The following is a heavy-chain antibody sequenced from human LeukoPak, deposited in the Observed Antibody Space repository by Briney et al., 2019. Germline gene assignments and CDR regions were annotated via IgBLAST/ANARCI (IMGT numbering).Heavy chain of an antibody. CDR2: ISGDGGST. CDR1: GFTFDDYA. J-gene: IGHJ4*02. D-gene: IGHD3-9*01. CDR3: ASVDFDWLFRIDY. Sequence: GGSLRLSCAASGFTFDDYAMHWVRHAPGKGLEWVSLISGDGGSTYYADSVKGRFTISRDNSKNSLYLQMNSLRTEDTALYYCASVDFDWLFRIDYWGQGTLVTVSS. V-gene: IGHV3-43*02.